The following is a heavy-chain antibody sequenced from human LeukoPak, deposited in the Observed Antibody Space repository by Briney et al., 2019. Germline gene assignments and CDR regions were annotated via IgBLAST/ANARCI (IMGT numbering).Heavy chain of an antibody. D-gene: IGHD4-11*01. CDR3: AKDRYSNYGNWFDP. CDR1: GFTFNSYA. J-gene: IGHJ5*02. CDR2: ISGSGGIT. Sequence: PGGSLRLSCAASGFTFNSYAMNWVRQAPGKGLEWVSGISGSGGITYYADSVKGRFTISRDNPKNTLYLQMNSLRAEDTAVYYCAKDRYSNYGNWFDPWGQGTLVTVFS. V-gene: IGHV3-23*01.